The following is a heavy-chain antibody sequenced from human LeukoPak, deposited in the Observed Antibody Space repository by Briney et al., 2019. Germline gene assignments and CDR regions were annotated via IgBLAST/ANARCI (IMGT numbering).Heavy chain of an antibody. J-gene: IGHJ4*02. CDR2: ISWNGGSL. Sequence: GGSLRLSCAASGFTFDDYAMHWVRHAPGKGLEWVSGISWNGGSLAYADSVKGRFTISRDNAKSSLYLQMNSLRAEDTALYYCAKDRRLSGYSYGYDDWGQGTLVTVSS. CDR3: AKDRRLSGYSYGYDD. V-gene: IGHV3-9*01. D-gene: IGHD5-18*01. CDR1: GFTFDDYA.